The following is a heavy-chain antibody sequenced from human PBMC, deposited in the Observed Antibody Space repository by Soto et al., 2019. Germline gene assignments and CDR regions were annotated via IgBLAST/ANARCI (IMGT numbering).Heavy chain of an antibody. J-gene: IGHJ6*02. V-gene: IGHV3-23*01. CDR1: GFTFRDYA. Sequence: SLRLSCTASGFTFRDYAIGWVRQAPDKGLEWVSFISGSGGSTYYADSVKGRFTISRGNSKNTPSLQMHTLRAEDTAIYYCAKGSAATHYYYYPLDVWGQGTTVTVSS. CDR3: AKGSAATHYYYYPLDV. CDR2: ISGSGGST. D-gene: IGHD2-15*01.